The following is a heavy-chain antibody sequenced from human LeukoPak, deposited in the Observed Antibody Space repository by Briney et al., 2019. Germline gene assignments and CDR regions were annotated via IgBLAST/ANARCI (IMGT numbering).Heavy chain of an antibody. D-gene: IGHD3-9*01. J-gene: IGHJ4*02. V-gene: IGHV3-23*01. Sequence: GGSLRLSCAASGFTFSSYAMSWVRQAPGKGLEWVSAISGSGGSTYYADSVRGRFTISRDNSKNTLYLQMNSLRAEDTAVYYCAKASYDILTGYYKRVAYLDYRGQGTLVTVSS. CDR2: ISGSGGST. CDR1: GFTFSSYA. CDR3: AKASYDILTGYYKRVAYLDY.